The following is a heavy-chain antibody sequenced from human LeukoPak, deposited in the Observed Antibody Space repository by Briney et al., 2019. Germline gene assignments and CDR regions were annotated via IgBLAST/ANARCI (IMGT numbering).Heavy chain of an antibody. V-gene: IGHV4-59*01. CDR2: IYYSGST. J-gene: IGHJ4*02. CDR3: ARDRMAFL. Sequence: SETLSLTCTVSGGSISSYYWSWIRQPPGKGLEWIGYIYYSGSTNHNPSLKSRVTISVDTSKNQFSLKLSSVTAADTAVYYCARDRMAFLWGQGTLVTVSS. CDR1: GGSISSYY. D-gene: IGHD5-24*01.